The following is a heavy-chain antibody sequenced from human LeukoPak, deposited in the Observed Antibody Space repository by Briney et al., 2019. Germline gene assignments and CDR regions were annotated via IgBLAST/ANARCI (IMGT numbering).Heavy chain of an antibody. D-gene: IGHD5-12*01. V-gene: IGHV3-23*01. J-gene: IGHJ4*02. CDR3: APLAATTDY. CDR1: GFTFSSYA. CDR2: ISASGGGT. Sequence: GGSLRLSCAASGFTFSSYAMSWVRQAPGKGLEWVSTISASGGGTYYADSVKGRFTISRDTSKNTLYLQMNSLRAEDTAVYYCAPLAATTDYWGQGTLVTVSS.